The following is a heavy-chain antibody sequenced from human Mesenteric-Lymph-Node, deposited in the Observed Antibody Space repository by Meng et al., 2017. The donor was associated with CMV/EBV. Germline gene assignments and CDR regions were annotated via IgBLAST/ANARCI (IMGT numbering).Heavy chain of an antibody. CDR1: GYSVSRNSAA. Sequence: SGYSVSRNSAAWTWIRQSPSRGLEWLGRTYYRSKWYNDYAVSVKSRITINPDTSKNQFSLQLNSVTPEDTAVYYCARELTAVAGLDYWGQGTLVTVSS. CDR3: ARELTAVAGLDY. D-gene: IGHD6-19*01. CDR2: TYYRSKWYN. V-gene: IGHV6-1*01. J-gene: IGHJ4*02.